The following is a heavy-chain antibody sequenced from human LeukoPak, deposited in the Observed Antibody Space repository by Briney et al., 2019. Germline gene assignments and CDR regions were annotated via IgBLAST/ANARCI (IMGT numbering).Heavy chain of an antibody. CDR2: IDKHGSGK. Sequence: PGGSLRLSCVASGFTFSISWVTWVRQAPGKGLEWVANIDKHGSGKYYVNSVRGRFAISRDYASNSVFLQMDSLRAEDTSVCYCARDAGWGYYDLWGQGTPVTVSS. J-gene: IGHJ4*02. D-gene: IGHD1-26*01. CDR1: GFTFSISW. CDR3: ARDAGWGYYDL. V-gene: IGHV3-7*01.